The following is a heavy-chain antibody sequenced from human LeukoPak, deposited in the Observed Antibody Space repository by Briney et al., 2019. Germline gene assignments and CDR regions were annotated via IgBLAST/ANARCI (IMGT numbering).Heavy chain of an antibody. V-gene: IGHV3-7*01. J-gene: IGHJ6*03. CDR3: GTRYCTIPACRASSYHCMDN. D-gene: IGHD2-8*01. CDR1: GFTVSSNY. CDR2: IKQYGSEA. Sequence: PGGSLRLSCAASGFTVSSNYMSWVRQAPGKGLEWVANIKQYGSEAYYVDSVKGRFTVSRDDAKNSLYLQLNSLGAEDTAVYYCGTRYCTIPACRASSYHCMDNWGKGTTVTVSS.